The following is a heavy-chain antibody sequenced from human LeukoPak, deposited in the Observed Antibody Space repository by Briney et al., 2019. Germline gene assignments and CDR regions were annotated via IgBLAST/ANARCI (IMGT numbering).Heavy chain of an antibody. Sequence: SETLSLTCTISGGSISSYYWSWIRQPPGKGLEWIGYVNYRGSTNYNLSLKSRVSISVDTSKNQFSLKLSSVTAADTAVYYCAREVRAVAGVGRFDYWGQGTLVTVSS. CDR1: GGSISSYY. D-gene: IGHD6-19*01. CDR3: AREVRAVAGVGRFDY. V-gene: IGHV4-59*01. CDR2: VNYRGST. J-gene: IGHJ4*02.